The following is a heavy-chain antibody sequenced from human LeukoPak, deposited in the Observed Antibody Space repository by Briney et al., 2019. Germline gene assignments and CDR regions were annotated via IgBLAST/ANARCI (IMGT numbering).Heavy chain of an antibody. D-gene: IGHD1-26*01. CDR2: INPNSGGT. CDR1: GYTFTGYY. J-gene: IGHJ5*02. V-gene: IGHV1-2*02. Sequence: GASVKVSCKASGYTFTGYYIHWVRQAPGQGLEWMGWINPNSGGTNYAQKFQGRVTMTRDTSISTAYMELSRLRSDDTAVYYCAREIEWEQNWFDPWGQGTLVTVSS. CDR3: AREIEWEQNWFDP.